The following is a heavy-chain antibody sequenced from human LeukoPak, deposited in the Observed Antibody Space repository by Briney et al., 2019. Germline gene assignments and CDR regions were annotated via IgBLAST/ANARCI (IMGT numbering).Heavy chain of an antibody. Sequence: GGSLRLSCEAPGFTFIGYYMAWIRQAPGKGLEWISSISNSGSTIYYAASVKGRFTISRDNGKNSLYLQMNSLRAEDTAVYYCARFRFYYSDGQADSLDLWGQGTKVTVTS. CDR2: ISNSGSTI. CDR1: GFTFIGYY. CDR3: ARFRFYYSDGQADSLDL. V-gene: IGHV3-11*04. D-gene: IGHD3-10*01. J-gene: IGHJ3*01.